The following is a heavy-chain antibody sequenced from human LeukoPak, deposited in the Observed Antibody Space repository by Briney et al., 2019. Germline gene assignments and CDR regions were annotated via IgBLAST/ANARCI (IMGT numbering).Heavy chain of an antibody. V-gene: IGHV3-23*01. CDR1: GFTFSSYA. D-gene: IGHD3-22*01. Sequence: GGSLRLSCAASGFTFSSYAMSWVRQAPGKGLEGVSGISTNGGSTSYADSVKGRFTISRHNPRNTLYMQMNSLSAEDPAVYYCSVMHRYYDGSGYWVQWGQGTLVTVSS. J-gene: IGHJ4*02. CDR3: SVMHRYYDGSGYWVQ. CDR2: ISTNGGST.